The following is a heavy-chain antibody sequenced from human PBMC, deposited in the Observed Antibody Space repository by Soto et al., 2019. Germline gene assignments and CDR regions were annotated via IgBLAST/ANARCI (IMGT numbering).Heavy chain of an antibody. V-gene: IGHV3-30*18. J-gene: IGHJ6*02. CDR1: GFTFSSYG. D-gene: IGHD2-15*01. CDR2: ISYDGSNK. CDR3: AKALSSYCSGGSCYSGLSGYYYGMDV. Sequence: GGSLRLSCASSGFTFSSYGMHWVRQAPGKGLEWVAVISYDGSNKYYADSVKGRFTISRDNSKNTLYLQMNSLRAEDTAVYYCAKALSSYCSGGSCYSGLSGYYYGMDVWGQGTTVTVSS.